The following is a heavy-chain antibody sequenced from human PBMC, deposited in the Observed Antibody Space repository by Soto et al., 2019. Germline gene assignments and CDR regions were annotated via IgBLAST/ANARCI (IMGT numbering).Heavy chain of an antibody. CDR3: ARRDDSAYALYYFDY. Sequence: PGGSLRLSCAASGFTFGSYAMSWVRQAPGKGLEWVSAISGSGGNTYYADSVKGRFTISRDNSKNTLYLQMNSLRAEDTAVYYCARRDDSAYALYYFDYWGQGTLVTVSS. CDR2: ISGSGGNT. CDR1: GFTFGSYA. V-gene: IGHV3-23*01. J-gene: IGHJ4*02. D-gene: IGHD5-12*01.